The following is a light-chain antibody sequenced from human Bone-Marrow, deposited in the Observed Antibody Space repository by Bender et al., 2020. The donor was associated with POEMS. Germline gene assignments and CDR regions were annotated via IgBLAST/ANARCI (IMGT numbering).Light chain of an antibody. Sequence: QSVLTQAPSASGTPGQRVTISCSGSGSNIGSNTVTWYQQLPGTAPTLLIFRNNQRPSGVPDRFSGSKSGTSASLAISGLRSEDEADYYCATWDAKLSGPYVVFGGGTKLTVL. V-gene: IGLV1-47*01. J-gene: IGLJ2*01. CDR2: RNN. CDR3: ATWDAKLSGPYVV. CDR1: GSNIGSNT.